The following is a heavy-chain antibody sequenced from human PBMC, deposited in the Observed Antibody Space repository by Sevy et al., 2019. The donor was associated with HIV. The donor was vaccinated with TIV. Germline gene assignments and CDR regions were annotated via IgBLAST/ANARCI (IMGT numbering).Heavy chain of an antibody. Sequence: GSLRLSCAASGFTFSSYSMNWVRQAPGKGLEWVTYISSSSSTIYYTDSVKGRFTISRDNAKNSLYLQMNSLRDEDTAVYYCARDLGCSGGSCYPDAFDIWGQGTMVTVS. CDR2: ISSSSSTI. CDR3: ARDLGCSGGSCYPDAFDI. V-gene: IGHV3-48*02. J-gene: IGHJ3*02. CDR1: GFTFSSYS. D-gene: IGHD2-15*01.